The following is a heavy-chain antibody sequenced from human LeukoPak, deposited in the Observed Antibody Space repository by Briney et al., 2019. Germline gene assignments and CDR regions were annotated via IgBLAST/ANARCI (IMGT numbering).Heavy chain of an antibody. CDR2: ISGGGSNT. J-gene: IGHJ4*02. D-gene: IGHD2-8*02. CDR3: ATYRQVLLPFES. CDR1: GFTFSNYA. V-gene: IGHV3-23*01. Sequence: GGSLRPSCAASGFTFSNYAMNWVRQAPGKGLEWVSSISGGGSNTYYADSVKGRLTISRDNSKSTLSLQMNSLRAEDTAIYYCATYRQVLLPFESWGQGTLVTVSS.